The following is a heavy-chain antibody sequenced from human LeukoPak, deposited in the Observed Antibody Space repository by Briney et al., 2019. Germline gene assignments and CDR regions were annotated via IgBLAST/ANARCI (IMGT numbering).Heavy chain of an antibody. Sequence: GGSLRPSCAASGFTFSSYGMHWVRQAPGKGLEWVAVIWYDGSNKYYADSVKGRFTISRDNSKNTLYLQMNSLRAEDTAVHYCARDWKGDYFDYWGQGTLVTVSS. CDR2: IWYDGSNK. V-gene: IGHV3-33*01. CDR1: GFTFSSYG. CDR3: ARDWKGDYFDY. J-gene: IGHJ4*02. D-gene: IGHD1-1*01.